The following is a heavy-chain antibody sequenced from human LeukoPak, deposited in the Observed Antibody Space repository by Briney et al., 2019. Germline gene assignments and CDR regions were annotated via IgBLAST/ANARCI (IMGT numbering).Heavy chain of an antibody. J-gene: IGHJ4*02. D-gene: IGHD5-18*01. CDR1: GGSISSSSYY. V-gene: IGHV4-39*07. CDR3: ARDLRVRGYSYGYTTVDY. CDR2: IYYSGST. Sequence: SETLSLTCTVSGGSISSSSYYWGWIRQPPGKGLEWIGSIYYSGSTYYNPSLKSRVTISVDTSKNQFSLKLSSVTAADTAVYYCARDLRVRGYSYGYTTVDYWGQGTLVTVSS.